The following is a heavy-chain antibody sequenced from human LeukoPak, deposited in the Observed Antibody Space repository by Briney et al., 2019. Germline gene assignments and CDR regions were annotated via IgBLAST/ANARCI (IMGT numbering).Heavy chain of an antibody. CDR1: GGSISNYY. V-gene: IGHV4-59*01. Sequence: SETLSLTCTVPGGSISNYYWSWIRQPPGKGLEWIGYIYYSGSTNYKSSLKSRVTISVDTSKNQFSLKLSSVTAADTAVYYCARLTGYSSESWFDPWGQGTLVTVSS. D-gene: IGHD3-9*01. J-gene: IGHJ5*02. CDR2: IYYSGST. CDR3: ARLTGYSSESWFDP.